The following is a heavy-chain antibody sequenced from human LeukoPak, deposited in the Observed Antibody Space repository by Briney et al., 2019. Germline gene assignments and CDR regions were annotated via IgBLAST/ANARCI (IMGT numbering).Heavy chain of an antibody. D-gene: IGHD5-24*01. CDR3: ARHPLRTFNRPGRDGYNFLFDY. J-gene: IGHJ4*02. V-gene: IGHV4-39*01. CDR2: IYYSGST. CDR1: GGSISSSSYY. Sequence: PSETLSLTCTVSGGSISSSSYYWGWIRQPPGKGLEWIGSIYYSGSTYYNPSLKSRVTISVDTSKNQFSLKLSSVTAADTAVYYCARHPLRTFNRPGRDGYNFLFDYWGQGTLVTVSS.